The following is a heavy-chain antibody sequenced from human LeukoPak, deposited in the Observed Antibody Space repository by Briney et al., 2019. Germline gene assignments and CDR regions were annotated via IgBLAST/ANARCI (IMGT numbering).Heavy chain of an antibody. CDR3: ARAQYYYDSSGYLDALVI. V-gene: IGHV3-53*05. CDR2: IYSGGST. J-gene: IGHJ3*02. D-gene: IGHD3-22*01. Sequence: GGSLRLSCAASGFTVSSNYMSWVRQAPGKGLEWVSVIYSGGSTYYADSVKGRFTISRDNSKNTLYLQMNSLRSEDTAVYFCARAQYYYDSSGYLDALVIWGQGTRVTVSS. CDR1: GFTVSSNY.